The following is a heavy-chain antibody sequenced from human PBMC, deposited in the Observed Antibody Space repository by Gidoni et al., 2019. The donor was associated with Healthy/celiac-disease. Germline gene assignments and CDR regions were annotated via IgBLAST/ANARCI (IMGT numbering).Heavy chain of an antibody. CDR3: ARGFFCSSTSCPYYYYGMDV. CDR2: MNPNSGNT. CDR1: GYTFTSYD. J-gene: IGHJ6*02. Sequence: QVQLVQSGAEVKKPGASVKVSCKASGYTFTSYDLTWVRQATGQGLEWMGWMNPNSGNTGYAQKFQGRVTMTRNTSISTAYMELSSLRSEDTAVYYCARGFFCSSTSCPYYYYGMDVWGQGTTVTVSS. D-gene: IGHD2-2*01. V-gene: IGHV1-8*01.